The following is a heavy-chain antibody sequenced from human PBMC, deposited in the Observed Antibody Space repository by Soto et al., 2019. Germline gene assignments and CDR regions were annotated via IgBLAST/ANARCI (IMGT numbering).Heavy chain of an antibody. D-gene: IGHD3-16*01. CDR2: YGGRGGST. CDR3: VKGRGRAYHYYYMDV. J-gene: IGHJ6*03. CDR1: GVSFSPYG. V-gene: IGHV3-23*01. Sequence: DVQLLESGGGLAQRGGSLRLSCAASGVSFSPYGMTALRQAPGKGLEGGAYGGRGGSTYYADSVKGRLTISRDTSENTLESQTNIPGAEDTPVYYCVKGRGRAYHYYYMDVSGYGTTVTGSS.